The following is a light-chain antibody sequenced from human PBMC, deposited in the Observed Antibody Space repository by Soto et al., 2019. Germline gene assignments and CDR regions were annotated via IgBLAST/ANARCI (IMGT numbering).Light chain of an antibody. CDR3: SSYTVSTDVV. CDR2: EVN. J-gene: IGLJ2*01. CDR1: ASDFINYNY. Sequence: QSALTQPASLSGSPGQSITISCTGAASDFINYNYVSWYQHHPDKAPQLIIFEVNNRPSGVSSRFSGSKSDNTASLTISGLQPEDEASYYCSSYTVSTDVVFGGGTKVTVL. V-gene: IGLV2-14*01.